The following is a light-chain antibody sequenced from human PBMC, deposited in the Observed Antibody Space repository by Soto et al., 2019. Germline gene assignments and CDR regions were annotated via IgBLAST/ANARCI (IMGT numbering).Light chain of an antibody. CDR2: LAS. CDR1: QPLFYGSSDRNY. Sequence: DVVMTQSPGSPAVSLGERATINCKSSQPLFYGSSDRNYLAWYQQKPGQPPKLLISLASTRESGVPDRFSGAGSGTDFTLTISDLQAEDVAVYYCQHYYNIPRTFGQGTKLEIK. J-gene: IGKJ2*01. V-gene: IGKV4-1*01. CDR3: QHYYNIPRT.